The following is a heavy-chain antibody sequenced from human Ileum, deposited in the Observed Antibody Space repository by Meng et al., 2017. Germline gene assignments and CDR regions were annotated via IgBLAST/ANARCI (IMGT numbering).Heavy chain of an antibody. V-gene: IGHV3-48*03. D-gene: IGHD1-26*01. CDR2: IGRSPSIM. CDR3: VGDSLREPPDY. CDR1: GFTFSNYE. Sequence: GESLKISWAASGFTFSNYEMNWVRQAPGKGLELVSHIGRSPSIMYYADSVKGRFTISRDNAKNSLYLQMNSLRAEDTAVYYCVGDSLREPPDYWGQGALVTVSS. J-gene: IGHJ4*02.